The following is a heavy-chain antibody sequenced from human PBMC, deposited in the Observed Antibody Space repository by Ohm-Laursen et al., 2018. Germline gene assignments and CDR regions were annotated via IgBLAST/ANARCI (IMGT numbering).Heavy chain of an antibody. CDR2: INTGGGST. Sequence: ATVKISCKSSGYTFTNYYMHWVRQAPGQGLEWMGIINTGGGSTSHAQKFQGRLTMTRDTSTSTVYMELSSLRSEDTAMYYCARGQPIDFWGQGTLVTVSS. CDR3: ARGQPIDF. CDR1: GYTFTNYY. J-gene: IGHJ4*02. V-gene: IGHV1-46*01.